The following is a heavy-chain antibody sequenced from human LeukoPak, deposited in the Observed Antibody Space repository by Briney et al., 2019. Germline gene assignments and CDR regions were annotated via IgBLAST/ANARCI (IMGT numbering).Heavy chain of an antibody. Sequence: GGSLRLSCAASGFTFSSYWMSWVRQAPGKGLEWVANIKQDGSEKYYVDSVKGRFTISRDNAKNSLYLQMNSLRAEDTAVYYCARAIDGSGSYPEPPLYYYYGMDVWGQGTTVTVSS. V-gene: IGHV3-7*01. CDR3: ARAIDGSGSYPEPPLYYYYGMDV. J-gene: IGHJ6*02. CDR1: GFTFSSYW. D-gene: IGHD3-10*01. CDR2: IKQDGSEK.